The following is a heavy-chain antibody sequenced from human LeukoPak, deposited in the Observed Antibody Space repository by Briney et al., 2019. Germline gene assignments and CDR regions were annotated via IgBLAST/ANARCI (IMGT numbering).Heavy chain of an antibody. CDR3: AKGYYYDSSGYYCPFDY. D-gene: IGHD3-22*01. CDR2: ISGSGGST. J-gene: IGHJ4*02. CDR1: GFTFSSYA. V-gene: IGHV3-23*01. Sequence: GGSLRLSCAASGFTFSSYAMSWVRQAPGKGLGWVSAISGSGGSTYYADSVKGRFTISRDNSKNTLYLQMNSLRAEDTAVYYCAKGYYYDSSGYYCPFDYWGQGTLVTVSS.